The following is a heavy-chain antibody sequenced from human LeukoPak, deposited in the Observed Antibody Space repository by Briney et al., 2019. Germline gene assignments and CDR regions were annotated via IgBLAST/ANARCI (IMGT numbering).Heavy chain of an antibody. Sequence: GGSLRLSCAGSGFIFSNYALVWVRQAPGKGLEWVSAIRGGGGGANYADAVKGRFTISRANSKNTLYLQMNSLGADDTAVYFCGRDPNGDYIGAFEFWGQGTMVTVSS. D-gene: IGHD4-17*01. CDR1: GFIFSNYA. V-gene: IGHV3-23*01. CDR3: GRDPNGDYIGAFEF. CDR2: IRGGGGGA. J-gene: IGHJ3*01.